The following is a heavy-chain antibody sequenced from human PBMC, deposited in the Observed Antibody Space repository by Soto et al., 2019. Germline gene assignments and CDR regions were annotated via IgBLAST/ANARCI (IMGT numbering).Heavy chain of an antibody. J-gene: IGHJ1*01. V-gene: IGHV1-18*04. CDR2: ISPLKGRT. Sequence: QVQLVQSGPDLKRPGASMKVSCKASGYTFTSYGISWVRQAPGQGLEWMAWISPLKGRTQYSQKAQGRVTLSTDTSLNPSYMEMTALRVDDTAVYYWAMDYGYRPGYFKHWGQGTLVTVS. D-gene: IGHD4-17*01. CDR3: AMDYGYRPGYFKH. CDR1: GYTFTSYG.